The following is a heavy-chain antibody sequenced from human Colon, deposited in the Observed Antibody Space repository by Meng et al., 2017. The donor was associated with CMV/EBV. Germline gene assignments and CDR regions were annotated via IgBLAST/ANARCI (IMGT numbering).Heavy chain of an antibody. V-gene: IGHV4-61*05. CDR3: ARIGRGVTGPFDY. Sequence: SETLSLTCMVSGGPVSDSRYYWSWIRQAPGRRLEWIGYIYYSGSTNHNPSLKSRVTVSLDKTKNQVSLRLTSVTAADTAVYYCARIGRGVTGPFDYWGQGTVVTVSS. D-gene: IGHD3/OR15-3a*01. CDR2: IYYSGST. CDR1: GGPVSDSRYY. J-gene: IGHJ4*02.